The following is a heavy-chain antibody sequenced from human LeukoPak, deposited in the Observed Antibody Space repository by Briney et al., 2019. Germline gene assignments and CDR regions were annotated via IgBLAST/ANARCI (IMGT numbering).Heavy chain of an antibody. Sequence: GESLKIYCKGSGYSFTSYWIGWVRQMPGKGLEWMGIIYPGDSDTRYSPSFQGQVIISADKSISTAYLQWSSLKASDTAMYYCARQGSYRFPFDYWGREPWSPSPQ. J-gene: IGHJ4*02. CDR3: ARQGSYRFPFDY. CDR2: IYPGDSDT. CDR1: GYSFTSYW. V-gene: IGHV5-51*01. D-gene: IGHD3-16*02.